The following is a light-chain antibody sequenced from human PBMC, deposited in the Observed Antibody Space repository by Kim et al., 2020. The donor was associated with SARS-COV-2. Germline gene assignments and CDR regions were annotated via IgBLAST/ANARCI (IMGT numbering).Light chain of an antibody. CDR2: YYR. CDR1: NIGTKS. CDR3: QVWDTNTDHHV. Sequence: SYELTQPPSVSVAPGETARITCGGTNIGTKSVHWYQQRPGRAPVLVIYYYRDRPSGIPERFSGSNSGNTATLTISGVEAGDEADYYCQVWDTNTDHHVFGSGTKVTVL. V-gene: IGLV3-21*01. J-gene: IGLJ1*01.